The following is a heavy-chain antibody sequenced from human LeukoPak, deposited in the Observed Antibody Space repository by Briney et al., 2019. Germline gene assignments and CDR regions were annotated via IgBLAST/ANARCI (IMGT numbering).Heavy chain of an antibody. CDR2: IYNTGTT. J-gene: IGHJ4*02. CDR1: GGSMRSNGYY. Sequence: SETLSLTCSVSGGSMRSNGYYWGWIRQPPGKRLEWIGSIYNTGTTYYNPSLESRVTISIDTSRSRFSLKLTSVTAADTAVYHCARHDDDIFTGPLDDWGQGTLVTVSS. D-gene: IGHD3-9*01. V-gene: IGHV4-39*01. CDR3: ARHDDDIFTGPLDD.